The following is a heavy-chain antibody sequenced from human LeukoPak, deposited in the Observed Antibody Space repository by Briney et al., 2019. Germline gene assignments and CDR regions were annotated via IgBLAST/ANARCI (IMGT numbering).Heavy chain of an antibody. V-gene: IGHV3-21*01. Sequence: GGSLRLSCAATGFTFSSYDMNWVRQAPGKGLEWVSSISRSSSDIYYADSVKGRFTISRDNAKNSLYLQMNSLTAADTAVYYCARGDWGYDYWGQGTLVTVSS. CDR2: ISRSSSDI. CDR1: GFTFSSYD. CDR3: ARGDWGYDY. D-gene: IGHD7-27*01. J-gene: IGHJ4*02.